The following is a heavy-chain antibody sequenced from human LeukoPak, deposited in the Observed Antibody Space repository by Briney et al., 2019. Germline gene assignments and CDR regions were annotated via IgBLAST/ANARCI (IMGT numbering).Heavy chain of an antibody. CDR1: GFSLSTSGVG. CDR3: AHRRPYYDSSGYFRVSNAFDI. CDR2: IYWDDDK. V-gene: IGHV2-5*02. J-gene: IGHJ3*02. Sequence: SGPTLVNPTQTLTLTCTFSGFSLSTSGVGVGGIRQPPGKALEWLALIYWDDDKRYSPSLKSRLTITKDTSKNQVVLTMTNMDPVDTATYYCAHRRPYYDSSGYFRVSNAFDIWGQGTMVTVSS. D-gene: IGHD3-22*01.